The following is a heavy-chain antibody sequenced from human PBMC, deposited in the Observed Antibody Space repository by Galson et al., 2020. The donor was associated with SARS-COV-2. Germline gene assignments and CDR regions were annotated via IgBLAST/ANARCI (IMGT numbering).Heavy chain of an antibody. V-gene: IGHV4-31*03. Sequence: SETLSLTCTVSGGSISSGGYYWSWIRQHPGKGLEWIGYIYYSGSTYYNPSLKSRVTISVDTSKNQFSLKLSSVTAADTAVYYCARVIRDRYYDSSGYYFTEDYFDYWGQGTLGTVCS. J-gene: IGHJ4*02. CDR1: GGSISSGGYY. CDR2: IYYSGST. CDR3: ARVIRDRYYDSSGYYFTEDYFDY. D-gene: IGHD3-22*01.